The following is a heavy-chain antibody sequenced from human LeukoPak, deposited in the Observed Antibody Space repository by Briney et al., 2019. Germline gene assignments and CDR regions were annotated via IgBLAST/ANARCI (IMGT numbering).Heavy chain of an antibody. J-gene: IGHJ3*01. CDR3: AKDWNGSGSYGGTFDV. D-gene: IGHD6-19*01. CDR2: ISGSGGAT. Sequence: GGSLRLSCAASGLTFSKYAMSWVRQSPGTGLEWVSDISGSGGATHYADSVKGRFAISRDKSKNTLYLQMNSLRAEDTAVYYCAKDWNGSGSYGGTFDVWGLGTMVTVSS. V-gene: IGHV3-23*01. CDR1: GLTFSKYA.